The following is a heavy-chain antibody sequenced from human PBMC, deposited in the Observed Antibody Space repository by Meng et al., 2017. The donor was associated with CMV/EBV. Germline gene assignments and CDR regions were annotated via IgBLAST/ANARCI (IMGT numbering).Heavy chain of an antibody. Sequence: SVKVSCKASGYTFTYRYLHWVRQAPGQALEWMGRIIPILGIANYAQKFQGRVTITADKSTSTAYMELSSLRSEDTAVYYCARDPRYCSSTSCSDFQHWGQGTLVTVSS. D-gene: IGHD2-2*01. CDR3: ARDPRYCSSTSCSDFQH. CDR2: IIPILGIA. J-gene: IGHJ1*01. CDR1: GYTFTYRY. V-gene: IGHV1-69*04.